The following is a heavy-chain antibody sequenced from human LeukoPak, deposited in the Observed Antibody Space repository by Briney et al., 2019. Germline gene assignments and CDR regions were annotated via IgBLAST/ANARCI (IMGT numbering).Heavy chain of an antibody. CDR2: INHSGST. V-gene: IGHV4-34*01. CDR1: GGSFSGYY. D-gene: IGHD2-15*01. J-gene: IGHJ5*02. CDR3: AVGSTRNWFDP. Sequence: SETLSLTCAVYGGSFSGYYWSWIRQPPGKGLEWIGEINHSGSTNYNPSLKSRVTISVDTSKNQFSLKLSSVTAADTAVYYCAVGSTRNWFDPWGQGTLVTVSS.